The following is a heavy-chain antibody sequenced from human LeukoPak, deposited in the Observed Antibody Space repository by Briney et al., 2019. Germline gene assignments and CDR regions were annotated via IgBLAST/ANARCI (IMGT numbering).Heavy chain of an antibody. V-gene: IGHV3-23*01. CDR2: ISGSGGST. CDR1: GFTFSSYA. J-gene: IGHJ4*02. CDR3: AKDLAIQVWQHGYFDY. Sequence: QPGGSLRLSCAASGFTFSSYAMSWVRQAPGKGLEWVSFISGSGGSTYYADSVKGRFTISRDTSKNTLYLQMNSLRAEDTAVYYCAKDLAIQVWQHGYFDYWGQGTLVTVSS. D-gene: IGHD3-16*01.